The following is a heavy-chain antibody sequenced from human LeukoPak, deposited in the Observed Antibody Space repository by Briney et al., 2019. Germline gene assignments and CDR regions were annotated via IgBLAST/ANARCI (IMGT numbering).Heavy chain of an antibody. D-gene: IGHD1-26*01. CDR2: ISRSGSTK. V-gene: IGHV3-11*04. Sequence: GGSLRLSCAASGFTFSDYNMRWIRQAPGKGLEWVSSISRSGSTKYYADSVKGRFTISRDNAKNSLFLQMNSLRAEDTAVYYCARALWELRSSAFFDYWGQGTLVTVSS. J-gene: IGHJ4*02. CDR3: ARALWELRSSAFFDY. CDR1: GFTFSDYN.